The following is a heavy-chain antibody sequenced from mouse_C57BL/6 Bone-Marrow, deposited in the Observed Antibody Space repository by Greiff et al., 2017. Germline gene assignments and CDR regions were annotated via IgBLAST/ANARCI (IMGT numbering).Heavy chain of an antibody. CDR1: GYTFTSYW. CDR3: ARSGRRGRSVDF. D-gene: IGHD2-12*01. J-gene: IGHJ2*03. CDR2: IYPTSGRT. V-gene: IGHV1-55*01. Sequence: QVQLQQPGAELVKPGASVKMSCKASGYTFTSYWITWVKQRPGQGLEWIGDIYPTSGRTNYNEKFKSKAILTVDTASNTAYMQLSSLTSEDSAVFCCARSGRRGRSVDFGGRGTGLTV.